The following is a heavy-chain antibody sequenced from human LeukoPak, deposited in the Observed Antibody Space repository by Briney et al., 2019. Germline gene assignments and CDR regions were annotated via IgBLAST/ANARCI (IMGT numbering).Heavy chain of an antibody. CDR1: GVTFSSYG. CDR3: ARASWELRPSGYFDY. D-gene: IGHD1-26*01. Sequence: QPGGSLRLSCAASGVTFSSYGMHWVRQAPGKGLEWVAVIWYDGSNKYYADSVKGRFTISRDNSKNTLYLQMNSLRAEDTAVYYCARASWELRPSGYFDYWGQGTLVTVSS. J-gene: IGHJ4*02. V-gene: IGHV3-33*01. CDR2: IWYDGSNK.